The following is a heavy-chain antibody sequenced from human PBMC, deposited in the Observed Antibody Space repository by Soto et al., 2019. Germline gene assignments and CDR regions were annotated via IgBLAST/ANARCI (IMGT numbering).Heavy chain of an antibody. D-gene: IGHD3-9*01. CDR1: GGSISSGGYY. CDR3: ARVSGSDFDWLFPEPGILPWFDP. V-gene: IGHV4-31*03. J-gene: IGHJ5*02. CDR2: IYYSGST. Sequence: SETLSLTCTVSGGSISSGGYYWSWIRQHPGKGLEWIGYIYYSGSTYYNPSLKSRVTISVDTSKNQFSLKLSSVTAADTAVYYCARVSGSDFDWLFPEPGILPWFDPWGQGTLVTVSS.